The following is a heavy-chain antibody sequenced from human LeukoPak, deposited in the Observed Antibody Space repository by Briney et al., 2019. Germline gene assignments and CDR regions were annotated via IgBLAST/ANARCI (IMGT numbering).Heavy chain of an antibody. J-gene: IGHJ4*02. CDR2: ISYDGSNK. D-gene: IGHD3-22*01. V-gene: IGHV3-30-3*01. CDR3: ARDWSNVVTAI. Sequence: PGGSLRLSCAASGFTFSSYAMHWVRQAPGKGLEWVAVISYDGSNKYYADSVKGRFTISRDNSENTLYLQMNSLRAEDTAVYYCARDWSNVVTAIWGQGTLVTVSS. CDR1: GFTFSSYA.